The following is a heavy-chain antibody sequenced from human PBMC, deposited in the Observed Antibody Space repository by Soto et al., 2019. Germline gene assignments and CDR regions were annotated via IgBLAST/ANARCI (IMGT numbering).Heavy chain of an antibody. Sequence: QVQLVESGGGVVQPGRSLRLSCAASGFTFSTYGMHWVRQAPGKGLEWVAVIWYDGSNKYYADSVKGRFTISRDNSKNTLYLQMNSLRAEDTAVYHCARQSGYGKFDPWGQGTLVTVSS. CDR2: IWYDGSNK. CDR1: GFTFSTYG. D-gene: IGHD5-12*01. V-gene: IGHV3-33*01. CDR3: ARQSGYGKFDP. J-gene: IGHJ5*02.